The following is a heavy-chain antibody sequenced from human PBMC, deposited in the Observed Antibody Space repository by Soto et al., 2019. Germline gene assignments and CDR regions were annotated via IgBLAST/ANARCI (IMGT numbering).Heavy chain of an antibody. CDR1: GYTFTSYD. J-gene: IGHJ6*02. D-gene: IGHD3-3*01. CDR2: MNPNSGNT. CDR3: ARVWSGYYYYYGMDV. Sequence: VASVKVSCKASGYTFTSYDINWVRQATGQGLEWMGWMNPNSGNTGYAQKFQGRVTMTRNTSISTAYMELSSLRSEDTAVYYCARVWSGYYYYYGMDVWGQGTTVTVSS. V-gene: IGHV1-8*01.